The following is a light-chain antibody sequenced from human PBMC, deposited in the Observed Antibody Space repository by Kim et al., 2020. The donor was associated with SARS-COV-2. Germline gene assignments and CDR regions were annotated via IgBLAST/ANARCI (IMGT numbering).Light chain of an antibody. V-gene: IGKV1-9*01. J-gene: IGKJ4*01. CDR3: QQSSSYPLS. CDR2: AAS. Sequence: IQLTQSPSSLSASLGDRVTITCRASQVSDRYLAWYQQKPGEAPKLLIYAASTLRNGVPSRFSGSASGTDFTLTISSLQPEDSATYYCQQSSSYPLSFAGGTKVDIK. CDR1: QVSDRY.